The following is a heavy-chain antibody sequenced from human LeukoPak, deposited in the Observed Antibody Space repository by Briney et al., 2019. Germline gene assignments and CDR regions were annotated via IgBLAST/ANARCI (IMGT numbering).Heavy chain of an antibody. Sequence: SETLSLTCTVSGDSISSSNDFWGWIRQPPGKGLEWIGSMFYYGSTYYNASLKSRVTISVDTSKNQFSLKLSSVTAADTAVYYCARHSGSSWSDYYFDYWGQGTLVTVSS. CDR1: GDSISSSNDF. CDR3: ARHSGSSWSDYYFDY. J-gene: IGHJ4*02. V-gene: IGHV4-39*01. CDR2: MFYYGST. D-gene: IGHD6-13*01.